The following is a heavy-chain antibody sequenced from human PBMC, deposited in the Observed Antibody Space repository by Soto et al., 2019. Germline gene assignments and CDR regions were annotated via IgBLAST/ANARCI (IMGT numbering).Heavy chain of an antibody. CDR2: IYFSGTT. J-gene: IGHJ4*02. CDR1: GVSISDTSYY. Sequence: SETLSLTCNVSGVSISDTSYYWGWIRQPPGKGLEWIGTIYFSGTTFYNPSVKSRLTISVDTSKNQFSLRLSSVTAADTAVYYCARHGSHWGQGTLVTVS. CDR3: ARHGSH. V-gene: IGHV4-39*01.